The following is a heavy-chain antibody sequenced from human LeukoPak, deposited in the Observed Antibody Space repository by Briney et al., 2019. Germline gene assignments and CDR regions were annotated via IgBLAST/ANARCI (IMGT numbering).Heavy chain of an antibody. CDR1: GGTFISYA. Sequence: ASVKVSCKASGGTFISYAISWVRQAPGQGLEWMGGIIPIFGTANYAQKFQGRVTITADESTSTAYMELSSLRSEDTAVYYCATTVAPYGMDVWGQGTTVTVSS. CDR3: ATTVAPYGMDV. D-gene: IGHD5-12*01. CDR2: IIPIFGTA. J-gene: IGHJ6*02. V-gene: IGHV1-69*13.